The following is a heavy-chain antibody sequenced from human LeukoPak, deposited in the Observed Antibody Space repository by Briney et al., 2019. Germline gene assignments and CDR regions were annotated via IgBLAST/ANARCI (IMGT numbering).Heavy chain of an antibody. CDR3: ARDSGIAGFGY. V-gene: IGHV4-59*01. Sequence: PSETLSLTCTVSGGSISSYYWSWIRQPPGKGLEWIGYIYYSGSTNYNPSLKSRVTISVDTSKNQFSLKLSSVTAADTAVYYCARDSGIAGFGYWGQGTLDTVSS. CDR2: IYYSGST. D-gene: IGHD1-26*01. J-gene: IGHJ4*02. CDR1: GGSISSYY.